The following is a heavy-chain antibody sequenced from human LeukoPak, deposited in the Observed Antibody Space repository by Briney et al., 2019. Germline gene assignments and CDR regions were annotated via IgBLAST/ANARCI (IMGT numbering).Heavy chain of an antibody. J-gene: IGHJ4*02. Sequence: SETLSLTCTVSGGSISSGGYYWSWIRQPPGKGLEWIGYIYHSGSTYYNPSLKSRVTISVDRSKNQFSLKLSSVTAADTAVYYCARDRAWDHYPDAFDIWGQGTLVTVSS. V-gene: IGHV4-30-2*01. CDR1: GGSISSGGYY. CDR3: ARDRAWDHYPDAFDI. D-gene: IGHD3-16*01. CDR2: IYHSGST.